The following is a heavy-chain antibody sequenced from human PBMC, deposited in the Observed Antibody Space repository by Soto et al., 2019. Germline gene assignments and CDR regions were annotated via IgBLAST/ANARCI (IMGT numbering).Heavy chain of an antibody. V-gene: IGHV3-49*03. Sequence: GGSLRLSCTGSGFTFDNDPLSWFRQAPGKGLEWVSFIRSKSYGATTEYAASVKGRFTISKDDSKRVVYLQMDSLEIEDTAVYYCTRGRRPITAAAYYYTDYRGQAPLVTLSS. CDR3: TRGRRPITAAAYYYTDY. J-gene: IGHJ4*02. D-gene: IGHD6-13*01. CDR2: IRSKSYGATT. CDR1: GFTFDNDP.